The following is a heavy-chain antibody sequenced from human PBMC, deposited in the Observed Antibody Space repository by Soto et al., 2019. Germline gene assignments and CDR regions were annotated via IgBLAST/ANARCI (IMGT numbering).Heavy chain of an antibody. V-gene: IGHV4-34*01. CDR1: GGSFSTYY. CDR3: ARGGSNDWQVAFDI. Sequence: QLQQWGAGQLKPSETLSLTCVVSGGSFSTYYYNWIRQSPGKGLEWIGEINHSGSNNYSPSLKSRVTMSLDTSKNQFSLKLTSVTAADTAVYYCARGGSNDWQVAFDIWGQGTMVTVSS. CDR2: INHSGSN. D-gene: IGHD3-9*01. J-gene: IGHJ3*02.